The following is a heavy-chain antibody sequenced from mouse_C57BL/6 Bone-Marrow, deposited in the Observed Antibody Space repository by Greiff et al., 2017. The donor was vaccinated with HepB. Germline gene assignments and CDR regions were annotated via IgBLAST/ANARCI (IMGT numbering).Heavy chain of an antibody. D-gene: IGHD2-1*01. CDR1: GYTFTSYT. CDR3: ARDGNSAWFAY. CDR2: INPSSGYT. J-gene: IGHJ3*01. V-gene: IGHV1-4*01. Sequence: QVHVKQSGAELARPGASVKMSCKASGYTFTSYTMHWVKQRPGQGLEWIGYINPSSGYTKYNQKFKDKATLTADKSSSTAYMQLSSLTSEDSAVYYCARDGNSAWFAYWGQGTLVTVSA.